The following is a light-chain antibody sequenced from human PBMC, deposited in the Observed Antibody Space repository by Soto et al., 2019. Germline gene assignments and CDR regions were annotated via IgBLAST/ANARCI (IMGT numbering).Light chain of an antibody. V-gene: IGLV1-47*01. CDR3: CSYAGSYTWV. J-gene: IGLJ3*02. Sequence: QSVLTQPPSASGTPGQRVNISCSGSSSNIGSNYVYWYRQFPGTAPKLLIQRNNQRPSGVPARFSGSKSGTSASLAISGLRSEDEADYYCCSYAGSYTWVFGGGTKVTVL. CDR2: RNN. CDR1: SSNIGSNY.